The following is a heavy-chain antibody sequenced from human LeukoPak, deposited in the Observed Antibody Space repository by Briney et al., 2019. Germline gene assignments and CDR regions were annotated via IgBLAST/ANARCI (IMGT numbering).Heavy chain of an antibody. CDR3: TTPRRYSLDY. D-gene: IGHD5-12*01. J-gene: IGHJ4*02. CDR1: GFTFSNAW. CDR2: IKSKADGGTT. Sequence: GGSLRLSCAASGFTFSNAWMSWVRQAPGKGLEWIGRIKSKADGGTTDYAAPVKGRFTLSRDDSKSTLYLQMNSLKAEDTAVHYCTTPRRYSLDYWGQGTLVTVSS. V-gene: IGHV3-15*01.